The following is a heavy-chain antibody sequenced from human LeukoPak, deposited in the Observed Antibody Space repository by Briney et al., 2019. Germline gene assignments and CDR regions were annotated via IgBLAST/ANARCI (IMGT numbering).Heavy chain of an antibody. CDR2: IYYSGST. J-gene: IGHJ3*02. V-gene: IGHV4-39*07. D-gene: IGHD5-18*01. Sequence: PSETLSLTCTVSGGSISRSGFYWDWIRQPPGKGLEWIGNIYYSGSTNYNPSLKSRVTISVDTSKNQFSLKLSSVTAADTAVYYCASLPPRGYSYGHFDAFDIWGQGTMVTVSS. CDR3: ASLPPRGYSYGHFDAFDI. CDR1: GGSISRSGFY.